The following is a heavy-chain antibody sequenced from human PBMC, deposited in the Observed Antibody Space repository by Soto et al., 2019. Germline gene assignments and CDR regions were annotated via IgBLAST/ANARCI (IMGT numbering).Heavy chain of an antibody. V-gene: IGHV1-18*01. CDR1: GYSFTRYG. D-gene: IGHD3-16*01. CDR2: INTYNGNT. CDR3: AMVDVYVTPSPQDV. J-gene: IGHJ6*02. Sequence: QVQLVQSRAEVKNPGASVKVSCKASGYSFTRYGIAWARQAPGQGLEWMGWINTYNGNTNYAQNLQGRVTLTTDTSTSTAYMELTSLRSNATAIYYCAMVDVYVTPSPQDVWGQWTTVIVSS.